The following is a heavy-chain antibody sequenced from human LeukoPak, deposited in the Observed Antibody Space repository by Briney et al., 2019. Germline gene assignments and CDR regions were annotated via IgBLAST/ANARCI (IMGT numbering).Heavy chain of an antibody. CDR1: GFTFDDYG. Sequence: GGSLRLSCAASGFTFDDYGMSWVRQAPGKGLEWVSGINWNGGSTGYADSVKGRFTISRDNGKNSLYLQMNSLRAEDTALYYCARIQKSSHGITIFGVVITSYYFDYWGQGTLVTVSS. J-gene: IGHJ4*02. D-gene: IGHD3-3*01. V-gene: IGHV3-20*04. CDR2: INWNGGST. CDR3: ARIQKSSHGITIFGVVITSYYFDY.